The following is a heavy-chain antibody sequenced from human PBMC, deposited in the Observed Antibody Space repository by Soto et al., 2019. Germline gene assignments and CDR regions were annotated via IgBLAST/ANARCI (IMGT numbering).Heavy chain of an antibody. J-gene: IGHJ1*01. CDR3: ATTGVDCTKGVCYGY. D-gene: IGHD2-8*01. V-gene: IGHV1-8*01. Sequence: GASVKVSCKASGYTFTSYDINWVRQATGQGLEWMGWMNPNSGNTGYAQKFQGRVTMTRNTSISTAYMELSSLRSEDTAVYYCATTGVDCTKGVCYGYWGQGILVTVSS. CDR1: GYTFTSYD. CDR2: MNPNSGNT.